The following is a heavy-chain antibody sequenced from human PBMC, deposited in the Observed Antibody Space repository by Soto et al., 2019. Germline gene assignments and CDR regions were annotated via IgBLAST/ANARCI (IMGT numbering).Heavy chain of an antibody. J-gene: IGHJ4*02. V-gene: IGHV3-23*01. D-gene: IGHD1-1*01. Sequence: PGKGLEWVSSINWNGGSTYYADSVKGRFTISRDNSKNTLYLQMNSLRAEDTAVYYCAKRATGTYFDYWGQRTLVTV. CDR2: INWNGGST. CDR3: AKRATGTYFDY.